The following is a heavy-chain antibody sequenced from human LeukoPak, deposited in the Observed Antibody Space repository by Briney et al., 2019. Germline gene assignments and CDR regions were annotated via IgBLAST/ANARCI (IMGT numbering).Heavy chain of an antibody. D-gene: IGHD1-26*01. CDR3: AKTRGGSYYGSFDY. V-gene: IGHV3-9*01. CDR1: GFTFDDYA. Sequence: GGSLRLSCAASGFTFDDYAMHWVRQAPGKGLEWVSGISWNSGSIGYADSVKGRFTISRDNAKNSLYLQMNSLRAEDTALYYCAKTRGGSYYGSFDYWGQGTLVTVSS. CDR2: ISWNSGSI. J-gene: IGHJ4*02.